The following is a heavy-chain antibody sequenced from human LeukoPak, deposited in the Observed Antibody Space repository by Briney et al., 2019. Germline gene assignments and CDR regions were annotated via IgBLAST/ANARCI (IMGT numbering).Heavy chain of an antibody. CDR2: ISSSSIYI. CDR1: GFTFSRHN. D-gene: IGHD2-2*01. Sequence: GGALRLSCAGSGFTFSRHNMNWVRQAPGKGLEWVSSISSSSIYIYYADSVKGRFTISRDNARNSLYLQMNSLRAEDTALYYCAREEYQLLSTDYYYYMDVWGKGTTVTVSS. CDR3: AREEYQLLSTDYYYYMDV. J-gene: IGHJ6*03. V-gene: IGHV3-21*04.